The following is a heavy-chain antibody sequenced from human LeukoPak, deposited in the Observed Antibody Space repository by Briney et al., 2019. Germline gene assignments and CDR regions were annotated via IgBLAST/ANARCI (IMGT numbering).Heavy chain of an antibody. CDR1: GGSIRSTNW. CDR2: ISLSGQT. J-gene: IGHJ4*02. CDR3: SRESGAFCPFGY. Sequence: SETVSLTCGVSGGSIRSTNWWSWVRQPPGQGLEWIGEISLSGQTNFNPSLNGRVTMSLDESRNQLSLTLTSVTAADTAIYYCSRESGAFCPFGYWGQGTLLIV. D-gene: IGHD1-26*01. V-gene: IGHV4/OR15-8*02.